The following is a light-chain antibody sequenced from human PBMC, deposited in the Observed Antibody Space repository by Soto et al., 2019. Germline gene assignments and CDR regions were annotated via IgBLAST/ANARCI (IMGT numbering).Light chain of an antibody. CDR1: SGHSNYA. Sequence: QPVLTQSPSASASRGASVKLTCTLSSGHSNYAIAWHQQQSEKGPRYLMKLNSDGSHSKGDGIPDRFSGSSSGAERYLTISSLQSEDEADYYCQTWGSGIVVFGGGTKLTGL. CDR3: QTWGSGIVV. V-gene: IGLV4-69*01. J-gene: IGLJ2*01. CDR2: LNSDGSH.